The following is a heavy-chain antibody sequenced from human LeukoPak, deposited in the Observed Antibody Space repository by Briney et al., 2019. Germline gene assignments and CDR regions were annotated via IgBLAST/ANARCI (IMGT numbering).Heavy chain of an antibody. Sequence: GASVKVSCKASGYTFTSYYIHWVRQAPGQGLEWMGIINPSGGSTSYAQKFQGRVTMTRDMSTSTVYMELSSLRSEDTAVYYCARDLSYYLFDYWGQGTLVTVSS. CDR2: INPSGGST. CDR1: GYTFTSYY. D-gene: IGHD2-21*01. V-gene: IGHV1-46*01. J-gene: IGHJ4*02. CDR3: ARDLSYYLFDY.